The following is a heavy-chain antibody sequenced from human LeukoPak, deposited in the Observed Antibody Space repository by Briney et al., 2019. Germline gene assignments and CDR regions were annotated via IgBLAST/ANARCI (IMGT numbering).Heavy chain of an antibody. D-gene: IGHD5-18*01. CDR1: GGSISSGSYY. CDR2: IYTSGST. CDR3: ARAADTVSNWFDP. V-gene: IGHV4-61*02. Sequence: SQTLSLTCTVSGGSISSGSYYWSWIRQPAGKGLEWIGRIYTSGSTNYNPSLKSRVTISVDTSKNQFSLKLSSVTAADTAVYYCARAADTVSNWFDPWGQGTLVTVSS. J-gene: IGHJ5*02.